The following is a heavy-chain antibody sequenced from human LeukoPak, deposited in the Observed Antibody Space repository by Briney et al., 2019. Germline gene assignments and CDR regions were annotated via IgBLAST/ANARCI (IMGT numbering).Heavy chain of an antibody. CDR1: GGSVRDNY. J-gene: IGHJ4*02. CDR3: ARIDYFDSTGSYYYFSY. D-gene: IGHD3-22*01. CDR2: IHHSGST. V-gene: IGHV4-34*01. Sequence: PSETLSLTCAVYGGSVRDNYWSWIRQPPGKGLEWIGEIHHSGSTKYNPSLKSRVTISLDTSKNQFSLKLNSMTAADTAVYYCARIDYFDSTGSYYYFSYWGQGTLATVSS.